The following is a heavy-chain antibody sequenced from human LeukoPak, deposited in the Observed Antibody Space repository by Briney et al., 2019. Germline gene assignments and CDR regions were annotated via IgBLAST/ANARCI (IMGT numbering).Heavy chain of an antibody. CDR3: ARLYRATDAFDI. V-gene: IGHV4-4*07. Sequence: SETLSLTCTVSGGSISTYFWSWIRQPAGKGLEWIGRIYTSETTNYNPSLKSRVTISVDTSKNQFSLKLSSVTAADTAVYYCARLYRATDAFDIWGQGTMVTVSS. J-gene: IGHJ3*02. CDR2: IYTSETT. D-gene: IGHD1-26*01. CDR1: GGSISTYF.